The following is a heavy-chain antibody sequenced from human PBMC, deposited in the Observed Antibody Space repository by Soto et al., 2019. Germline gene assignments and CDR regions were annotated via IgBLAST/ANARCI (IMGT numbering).Heavy chain of an antibody. J-gene: IGHJ3*02. V-gene: IGHV3-13*01. D-gene: IGHD6-13*01. CDR3: ARDIAAAGAFDI. CDR2: IGTAGDT. Sequence: GESLKISCAASGFTFSSYDMHWVRQATGKGLEWVSAIGTAGDTYYPGSVKGRFTISRENAKNSLYLQMNSLRAGDTAVYYCARDIAAAGAFDIWGQGTMVTVSS. CDR1: GFTFSSYD.